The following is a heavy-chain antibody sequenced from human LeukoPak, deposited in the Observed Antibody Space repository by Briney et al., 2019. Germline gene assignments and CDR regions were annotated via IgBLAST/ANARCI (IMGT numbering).Heavy chain of an antibody. D-gene: IGHD6-19*01. V-gene: IGHV4-39*01. CDR1: GGSISSSTYF. CDR3: ARHVGYSSGWSDY. J-gene: IGHJ4*02. Sequence: SETLSLTCTVSGGSISSSTYFWGWIRQHPGKGLEWIGSIYHSGSTYYNPSLKSRLTISVDTSKNQFSLKLRSVTASDTAVYYCARHVGYSSGWSDYWGQGTLVTVSS. CDR2: IYHSGST.